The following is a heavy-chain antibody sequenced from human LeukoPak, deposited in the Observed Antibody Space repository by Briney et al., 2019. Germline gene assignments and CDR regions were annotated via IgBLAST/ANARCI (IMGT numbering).Heavy chain of an antibody. Sequence: PGGSLRLSCAASGFTFSSHWMTWVRQVPGKGLEWVAHINQDGSERYYVDSVKGRFTISRDNAKNSLHLQMNSLRAEDTAVYYCARDSEYSSSFAFDIWGQGTMVTVSS. J-gene: IGHJ3*02. V-gene: IGHV3-7*01. CDR3: ARDSEYSSSFAFDI. D-gene: IGHD6-13*01. CDR1: GFTFSSHW. CDR2: INQDGSER.